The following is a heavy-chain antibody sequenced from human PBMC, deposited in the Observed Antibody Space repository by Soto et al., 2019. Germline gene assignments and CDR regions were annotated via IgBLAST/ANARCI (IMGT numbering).Heavy chain of an antibody. CDR2: IYAGGST. V-gene: IGHV3-53*01. CDR3: ARGAIAARILDY. D-gene: IGHD6-6*01. J-gene: IGHJ4*02. Sequence: GSLRLSCAASGFTVSSNYMSWVRQAPGKGLEWVSLIYAGGSTYYADSVKGRFTVSRDNSKNTQYLQMNSLRAEDTAVYYCARGAIAARILDYWGQGTLVTVSS. CDR1: GFTVSSNY.